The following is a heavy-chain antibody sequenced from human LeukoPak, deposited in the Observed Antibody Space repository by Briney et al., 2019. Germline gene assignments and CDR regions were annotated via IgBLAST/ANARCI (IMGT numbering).Heavy chain of an antibody. D-gene: IGHD2-2*01. CDR3: ARLRFVGPAASYYYGMDV. CDR2: IYYSGST. CDR1: GGSISSYY. J-gene: IGHJ6*02. Sequence: PSETLSLTCTVSGGSISSYYWSWIRQPPGKGLEWIGYIYYSGSTNYNPSLKSRVTISVDTSKNQFSLKLSSVTAADTAVYYCARLRFVGPAASYYYGMDVWGQGTTVTVSS. V-gene: IGHV4-59*08.